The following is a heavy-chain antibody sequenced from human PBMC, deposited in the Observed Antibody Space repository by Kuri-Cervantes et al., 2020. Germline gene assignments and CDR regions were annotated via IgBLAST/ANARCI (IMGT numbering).Heavy chain of an antibody. CDR1: GYTFTSYY. Sequence: ASVKVSCKASGYTFTSYYMHWVRQAPGQGLEWMGIINPSGGSTSYAQKFQGRVTMTRDTSTSTVYMELSSLRSEDTAVYYCARASAARPEVLSFGYWGQGTLVTVSS. V-gene: IGHV1-46*01. CDR3: ARASAARPEVLSFGY. J-gene: IGHJ4*02. D-gene: IGHD6-6*01. CDR2: INPSGGST.